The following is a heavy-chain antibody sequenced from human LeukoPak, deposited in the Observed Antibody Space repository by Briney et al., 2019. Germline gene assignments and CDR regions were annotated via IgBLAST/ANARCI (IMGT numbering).Heavy chain of an antibody. V-gene: IGHV1-18*01. CDR3: ARGALRFFEGDWFDP. CDR1: GFTLTGFG. Sequence: ASVKVSCKASGFTLTGFGISWVRQAPGQGLEWMGWISANNGNTKYAQKFQGRGTMTADTSTNTAYMDLRSLRSDDTVVYYCARGALRFFEGDWFDPWGQGTLVTVSS. J-gene: IGHJ5*02. D-gene: IGHD3-3*01. CDR2: ISANNGNT.